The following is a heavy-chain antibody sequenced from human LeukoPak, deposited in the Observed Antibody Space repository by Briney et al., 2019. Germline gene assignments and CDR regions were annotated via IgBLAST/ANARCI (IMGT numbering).Heavy chain of an antibody. Sequence: ASVKVSCKASGYTFTGYYIHRVRQAPGQGVEWMGWINPNSGGTNYAQKLQGRVTMTRDRSINTAYMDLRSLTYDDTAVYYCARDKPAEAALDFWGQGTLVTVSS. J-gene: IGHJ4*02. V-gene: IGHV1-2*02. CDR3: ARDKPAEAALDF. CDR1: GYTFTGYY. CDR2: INPNSGGT.